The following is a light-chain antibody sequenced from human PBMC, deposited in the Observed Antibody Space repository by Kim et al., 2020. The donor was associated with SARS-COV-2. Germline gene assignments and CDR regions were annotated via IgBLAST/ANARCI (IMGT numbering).Light chain of an antibody. CDR2: DAP. CDR1: TSDVGRYDY. CDR3: CSYAGRYTWL. Sequence: QSALTQPRSVSGSPGQSVTISCAGTTSDVGRYDYVSWYQQYPGKAPQLLIYDAPERPSGAPDRFSGAKSGSTASLTISGLQADDEADYYCCSYAGRYTWLFGGGTKVTVL. V-gene: IGLV2-11*01. J-gene: IGLJ3*02.